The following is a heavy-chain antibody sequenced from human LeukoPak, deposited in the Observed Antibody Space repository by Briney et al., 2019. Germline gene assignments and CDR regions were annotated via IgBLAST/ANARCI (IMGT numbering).Heavy chain of an antibody. CDR2: IYYSGST. V-gene: IGHV4-38-2*02. CDR1: GYTISSGYQ. J-gene: IGHJ4*02. Sequence: PSETLSLTCIISGYTISSGYQWGWIRQPPGKGLEWIGNIYYSGSTYYNPSLKGRLTMSVDTSKNQFSLKLSSVTAADTAVYYCARYDFNKFFDYWGQGTLVTVSS. D-gene: IGHD3-3*01. CDR3: ARYDFNKFFDY.